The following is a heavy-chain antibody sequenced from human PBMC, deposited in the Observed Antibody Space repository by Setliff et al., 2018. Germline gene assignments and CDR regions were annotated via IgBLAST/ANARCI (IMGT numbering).Heavy chain of an antibody. CDR3: ARGLRRQLQYYNYMDV. Sequence: ASVKVSCKVSRNTFTNYFVHWVRQAPGQGLEWMGIIDPSGGYTTYAQKVQDRVTMTGDTSTSTVYMELSSLRSEDTAVYYCARGLRRQLQYYNYMDVWGKGTTVTVSS. CDR2: IDPSGGYT. V-gene: IGHV1-46*01. CDR1: RNTFTNYF. D-gene: IGHD2-2*01. J-gene: IGHJ6*03.